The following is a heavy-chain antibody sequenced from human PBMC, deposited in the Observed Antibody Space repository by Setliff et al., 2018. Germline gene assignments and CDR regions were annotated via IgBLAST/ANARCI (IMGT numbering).Heavy chain of an antibody. J-gene: IGHJ4*02. CDR2: INHRGST. V-gene: IGHV4-34*01. Sequence: LSLTCAAYGGTFSDYYWTWIRQPPGKGLEWVGEINHRGSTNYNPSLKSRVTISVDTSKDQFSLKLISMTAADTAVYYCARTGTYRYFDYWGQGILVTVSS. CDR1: GGTFSDYY. D-gene: IGHD1-1*01. CDR3: ARTGTYRYFDY.